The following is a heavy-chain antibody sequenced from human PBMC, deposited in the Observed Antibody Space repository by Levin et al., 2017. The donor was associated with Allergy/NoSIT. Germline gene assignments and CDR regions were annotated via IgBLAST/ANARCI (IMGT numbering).Heavy chain of an antibody. V-gene: IGHV3-23*01. J-gene: IGHJ6*02. CDR2: ISGSPYST. Sequence: GGSLRLSCGASGLTFNSDAMSWVRQAPGKGLEWVSAISGSPYSTYYADSVKGRFTISRDSSKNTLYLQMDSLRAEDTAVYYCAKEAPYYYYAMDVWGQGTTVTVSS. CDR3: AKEAPYYYYAMDV. CDR1: GLTFNSDA.